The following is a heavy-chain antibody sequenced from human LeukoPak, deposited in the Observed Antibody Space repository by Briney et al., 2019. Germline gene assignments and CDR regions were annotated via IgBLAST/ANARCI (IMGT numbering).Heavy chain of an antibody. J-gene: IGHJ4*02. CDR1: GFTFSSYS. V-gene: IGHV3-21*01. D-gene: IGHD5-18*01. Sequence: GGSLRLSCAASGFTFSSYSMNWVRQAPGKGLEWVSSISSSSSYISYADSVKGRFTISRDNAKNSLYLQMNSLRAEDTAVYYCARAKDTAMVDYWGQGTLVTVSS. CDR3: ARAKDTAMVDY. CDR2: ISSSSSYI.